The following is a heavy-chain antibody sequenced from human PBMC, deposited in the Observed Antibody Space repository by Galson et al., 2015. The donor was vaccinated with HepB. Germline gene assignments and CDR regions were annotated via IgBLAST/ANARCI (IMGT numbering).Heavy chain of an antibody. D-gene: IGHD1-26*01. V-gene: IGHV1-46*01. CDR2: INPSGGST. CDR3: ARVGAALNGAFDI. Sequence: SCKASGYTFTSYYMHWVRQAPGQGLEWMGIINPSGGSTSYAQKFQGRVTMTRDTSTSTVYMELSSLRSEDTAVYYCARVGAALNGAFDIWGQGTMVTVSS. J-gene: IGHJ3*02. CDR1: GYTFTSYY.